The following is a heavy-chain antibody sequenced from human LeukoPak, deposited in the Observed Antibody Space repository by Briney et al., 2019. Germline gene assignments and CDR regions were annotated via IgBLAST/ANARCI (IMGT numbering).Heavy chain of an antibody. D-gene: IGHD2/OR15-2a*01. Sequence: ASVKVSCKASGYTFTDYDINWVRQAPGQGLEWMGWIIPNTGGTNYAQKFQDWVTMSSDTSISTAYMELSSLRSDDTAVYYCARGSPSYAQWHFDLWGRGTLVTVSS. CDR2: IIPNTGGT. CDR1: GYTFTDYD. J-gene: IGHJ2*01. CDR3: ARGSPSYAQWHFDL. V-gene: IGHV1-2*04.